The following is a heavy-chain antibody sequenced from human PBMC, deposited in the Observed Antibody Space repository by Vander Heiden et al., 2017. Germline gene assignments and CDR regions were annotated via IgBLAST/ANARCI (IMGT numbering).Heavy chain of an antibody. Sequence: HVQLLASGGGVLQPGTSLRPSCAASGFTLSTHGMDWVRQAPGKGLEWVAVIWYDGNNKNYADSVKGRFTISRDNSKNTLYLQMNSLRAEDTAVYYCARDGIGYCSGGTCYNPFDYWGQGTLVIVSS. J-gene: IGHJ4*02. D-gene: IGHD2-15*01. V-gene: IGHV3-33*01. CDR1: GFTLSTHG. CDR3: ARDGIGYCSGGTCYNPFDY. CDR2: IWYDGNNK.